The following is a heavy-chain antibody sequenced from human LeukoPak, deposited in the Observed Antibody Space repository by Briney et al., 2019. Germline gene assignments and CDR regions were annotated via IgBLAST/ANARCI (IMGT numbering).Heavy chain of an antibody. V-gene: IGHV4-59*01. D-gene: IGHD1-26*01. Sequence: SQTLSLTCTVSGGSMSNYFWSWIRQPPGKGLEWIGYMSSSGSPNYNPSLKSRVTISVDTSNNQFSLKLISVTAADTAVYYCARRGPNSGSYSHFDLWGRGTLVTVSS. CDR1: GGSMSNYF. CDR2: MSSSGSP. CDR3: ARRGPNSGSYSHFDL. J-gene: IGHJ2*01.